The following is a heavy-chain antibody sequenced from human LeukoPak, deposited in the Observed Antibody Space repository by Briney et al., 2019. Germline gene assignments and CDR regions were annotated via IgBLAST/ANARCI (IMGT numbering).Heavy chain of an antibody. Sequence: PGGSLRLSCAACGFTVSSNYMSWVRQAPGKGLEWVSVIYSGGSTYYADSVKGRFTSSRDNSKNTLYLQMNSLRAEDTAVYYCARGLYYFDTSGYLYYWGQGTLVTVSS. D-gene: IGHD3-22*01. V-gene: IGHV3-53*01. CDR1: GFTVSSNY. CDR3: ARGLYYFDTSGYLYY. J-gene: IGHJ4*02. CDR2: IYSGGST.